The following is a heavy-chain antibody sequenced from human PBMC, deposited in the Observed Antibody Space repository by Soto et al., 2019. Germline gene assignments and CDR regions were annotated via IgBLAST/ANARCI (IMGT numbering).Heavy chain of an antibody. CDR3: AREEQTGANYYLDY. V-gene: IGHV1-2*02. CDR2: ISPHSGGP. Sequence: ASVKVSCKASGYTFTGYYIHWVRHAPGQGLEWMGSISPHSGGPNYAQRSQGRVTMTRDTSMTTVYMEMSGLTSDDTAVYYCAREEQTGANYYLDYWGQGTLVTVS. D-gene: IGHD7-27*01. J-gene: IGHJ4*02. CDR1: GYTFTGYY.